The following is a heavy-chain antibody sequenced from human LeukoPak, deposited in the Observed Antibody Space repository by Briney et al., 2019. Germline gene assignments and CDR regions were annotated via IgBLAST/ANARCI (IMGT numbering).Heavy chain of an antibody. V-gene: IGHV3-11*01. J-gene: IGHJ4*02. CDR1: GFTFSDYY. D-gene: IGHD3-9*01. CDR2: ISSSGSAR. CDR3: AREGSSLTGVHY. Sequence: GGSLRLSCVASGFTFSDYYMSWIRQAPGKGLEWVSYISSSGSARYYTDSVKGRFTISGDNAKNSLYLQMNSLRAEDTAVYYCAREGSSLTGVHYWGQGTLVTVSS.